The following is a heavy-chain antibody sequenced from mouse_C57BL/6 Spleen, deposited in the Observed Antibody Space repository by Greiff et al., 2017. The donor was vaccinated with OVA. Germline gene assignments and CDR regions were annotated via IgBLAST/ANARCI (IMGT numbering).Heavy chain of an antibody. CDR2: IYPGDGDT. J-gene: IGHJ4*01. D-gene: IGHD1-1*01. Sequence: LVESGAELVKPGASVKISCKASGYAFSSYWMNWVKQRPGKGLEWIGQIYPGDGDTNYNGKFKGKATLTADKSSSTAYMQLSSLTSEDSAVYFCAREVDYYAMDYWGQGTSVTVSS. V-gene: IGHV1-80*01. CDR3: AREVDYYAMDY. CDR1: GYAFSSYW.